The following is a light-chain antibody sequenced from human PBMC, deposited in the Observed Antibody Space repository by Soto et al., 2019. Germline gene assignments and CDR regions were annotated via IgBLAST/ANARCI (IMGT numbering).Light chain of an antibody. J-gene: IGKJ1*01. Sequence: DIQMTQSPSTLSASVGDRVTITCRASQTISSWLAWNQQKPGKAPKLLIYRASSLQSGVPSRFSGSRSGTQFTLTISRLQPDDFASYYCQQYNSYPWTFGQGTKVEIK. CDR2: RAS. CDR3: QQYNSYPWT. V-gene: IGKV1-5*03. CDR1: QTISSW.